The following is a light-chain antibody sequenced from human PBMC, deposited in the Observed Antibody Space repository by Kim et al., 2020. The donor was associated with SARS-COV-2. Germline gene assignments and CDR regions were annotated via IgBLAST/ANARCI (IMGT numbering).Light chain of an antibody. J-gene: IGLJ2*01. Sequence: SYELTQPLSVSVAPGQTARITCGGNNIGSKNVHWYQQKPGQAPVLVIYRDTNRPSGIPERFSGPNSGNTATLTISRAQAGDEADYFCQVGESSTVVFGGGTQVTVL. CDR3: QVGESSTVV. V-gene: IGLV3-9*01. CDR2: RDT. CDR1: NIGSKN.